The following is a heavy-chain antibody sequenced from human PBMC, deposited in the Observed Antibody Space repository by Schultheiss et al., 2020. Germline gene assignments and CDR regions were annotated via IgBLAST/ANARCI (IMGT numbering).Heavy chain of an antibody. V-gene: IGHV4-59*10. J-gene: IGHJ4*02. CDR3: ARVWAEPLWFGELAYYFDY. CDR2: IYTSGST. Sequence: GSLRLSCAVYGGSFSGFYWGWIRQPAGKGLEWIGRIYTSGSTNYNPSLKSRVTISVDTSKNQISLKLSSVTAADTAVYYCARVWAEPLWFGELAYYFDYWGQGTLVTVSS. CDR1: GGSFSGFY. D-gene: IGHD3-10*01.